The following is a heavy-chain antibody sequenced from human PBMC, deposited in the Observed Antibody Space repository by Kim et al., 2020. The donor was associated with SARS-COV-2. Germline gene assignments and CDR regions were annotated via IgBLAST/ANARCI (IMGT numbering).Heavy chain of an antibody. V-gene: IGHV3-30*18. D-gene: IGHD5-18*01. CDR2: ISYDGSNK. CDR3: AKGSSGYLYWDY. CDR1: GFTFSSYG. Sequence: GGSLRLSCAASGFTFSSYGMHWVRQAPGKGLEWVAVISYDGSNKYYADSVKGRFTISRDNSKNTLYLQMNSLRAEDTAVYYCAKGSSGYLYWDYWGQGTLVTVSS. J-gene: IGHJ4*02.